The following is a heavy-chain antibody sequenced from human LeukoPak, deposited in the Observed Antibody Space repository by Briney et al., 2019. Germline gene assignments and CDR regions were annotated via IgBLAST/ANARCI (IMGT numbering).Heavy chain of an antibody. Sequence: GTSLRLSCVVSGFTIGNHGMHWVRQAPGKGLEWVAMISHDGGSEHYGDSVKGRLTISRDNSKNTLYLQMNSLRAEDTAVYYCARRGSSSRLDYWGQGTLVTVSS. CDR2: ISHDGGSE. V-gene: IGHV3-30*03. CDR3: ARRGSSSRLDY. J-gene: IGHJ4*02. D-gene: IGHD6-6*01. CDR1: GFTIGNHG.